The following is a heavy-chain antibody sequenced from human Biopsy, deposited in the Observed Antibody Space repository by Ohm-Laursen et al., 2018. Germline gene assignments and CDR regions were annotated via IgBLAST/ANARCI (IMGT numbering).Heavy chain of an antibody. Sequence: TQTLTLTCTVSGFSLSDGRVGVSWIRQPPGKALEWLAHIFPSDEKSYRTSLKNRLTISKDTSKSQVILIMTNMDPLDTGTYYCARMSGQWLVQNRNYFDPWGQGTLVTVSS. CDR1: GFSLSDGRVG. CDR3: ARMSGQWLVQNRNYFDP. D-gene: IGHD6-19*01. CDR2: IFPSDEK. J-gene: IGHJ5*02. V-gene: IGHV2-26*01.